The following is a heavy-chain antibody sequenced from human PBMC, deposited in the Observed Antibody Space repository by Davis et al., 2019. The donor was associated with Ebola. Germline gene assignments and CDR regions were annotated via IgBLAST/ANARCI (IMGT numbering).Heavy chain of an antibody. V-gene: IGHV3-23*01. J-gene: IGHJ6*02. Sequence: PGGSLRLSCAASGFTFSSYWMSWVRQAPGKGLEWVSAISGSGGSTYYADSVKGRFTISRDNSKNTLYLQMNSLRAEDTAVYYCAKDLLAAAVPIYYGMDVWGQGTTVTVSS. CDR2: ISGSGGST. D-gene: IGHD6-13*01. CDR3: AKDLLAAAVPIYYGMDV. CDR1: GFTFSSYW.